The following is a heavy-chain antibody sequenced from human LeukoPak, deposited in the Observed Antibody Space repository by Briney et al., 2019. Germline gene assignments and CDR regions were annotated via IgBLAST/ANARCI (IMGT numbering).Heavy chain of an antibody. J-gene: IGHJ3*02. D-gene: IGHD1-26*01. CDR3: AREGIGSWEAFDI. CDR1: GFIVSGTF. CDR2: IYGAGTT. V-gene: IGHV3-53*01. Sequence: PGGSLRLSCAASGFIVSGTFMSWVRQAPGKGLEWVSVIYGAGTTYYADSVKGRFTISRDNSKYTVFLQMNSLRAEDTAVYYCAREGIGSWEAFDIWGQGTMVTVS.